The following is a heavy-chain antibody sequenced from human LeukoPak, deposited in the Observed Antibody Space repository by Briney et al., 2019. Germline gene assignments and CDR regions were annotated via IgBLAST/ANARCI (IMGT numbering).Heavy chain of an antibody. Sequence: GRSLRLSCAASRFTFNSYAMHWVRQVPGKGLDWVALIWSDGSNKYYADSVKGRFTISRDISKNTLYLQMNSLRAEDTALYYRARAGSGWYEIDSWGQGTLVTVSS. CDR3: ARAGSGWYEIDS. J-gene: IGHJ4*02. D-gene: IGHD6-19*01. V-gene: IGHV3-33*01. CDR2: IWSDGSNK. CDR1: RFTFNSYA.